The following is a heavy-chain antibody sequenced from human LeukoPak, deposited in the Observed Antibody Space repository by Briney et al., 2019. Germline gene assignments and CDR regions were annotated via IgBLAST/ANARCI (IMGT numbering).Heavy chain of an antibody. Sequence: PSETLSLTCTVSGGSINSSHFYWGWVRQPPGEGLEWIGSSYHSGGTYYNPSLKTRVTISVDTSKNQFSLKVRSVTAADTALYYCVREMTSSLNYYYGMDAWGLGITVTVSS. J-gene: IGHJ6*02. CDR1: GGSINSSHFY. D-gene: IGHD2-2*01. CDR2: SYHSGGT. V-gene: IGHV4-39*07. CDR3: VREMTSSLNYYYGMDA.